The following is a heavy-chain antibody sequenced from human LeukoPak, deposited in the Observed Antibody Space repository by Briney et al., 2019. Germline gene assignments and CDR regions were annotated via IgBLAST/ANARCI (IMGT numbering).Heavy chain of an antibody. D-gene: IGHD2-8*01. Sequence: PGGSLRLSCAASGFTFSSYAMSWVRQAPGKGLEWVSAISGSGGSTYYADSVKGRFTISRDNSKNTLYLQMNSLRAEDTAVYYCEKDGCTNGVCYIFGYWGQGTLVTVSS. CDR3: EKDGCTNGVCYIFGY. V-gene: IGHV3-23*01. CDR2: ISGSGGST. CDR1: GFTFSSYA. J-gene: IGHJ4*02.